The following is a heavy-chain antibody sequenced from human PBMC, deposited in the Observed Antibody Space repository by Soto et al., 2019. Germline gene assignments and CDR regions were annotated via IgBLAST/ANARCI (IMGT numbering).Heavy chain of an antibody. CDR1: GGSISSSSYY. J-gene: IGHJ4*02. CDR3: ARPSSYGDFYY. V-gene: IGHV4-39*01. D-gene: IGHD4-17*01. CDR2: IYYSGST. Sequence: QLQLQESGPGLVKPSETLSLTCTVSGGSISSSSYYWGWIRQPPGKGLEWIGSIYYSGSTYYNPSLKSRVTISVDTSKNQFSRKLSSVTAADTAVYYCARPSSYGDFYYWGQGTLVTVSS.